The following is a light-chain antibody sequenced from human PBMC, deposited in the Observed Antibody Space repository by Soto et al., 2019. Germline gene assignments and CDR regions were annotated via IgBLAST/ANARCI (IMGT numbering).Light chain of an antibody. V-gene: IGLV2-14*01. CDR3: SSFTTSSTLI. J-gene: IGLJ2*01. Sequence: QYALTQPASVSGSPGKSITISCSGTSSYIGSYNYVSWYQQHPGEAPKLMIYEVRNRPSGVSDRFSGSKSGDTSSLTISGLQAEDEADYYCSSFTTSSTLIFGGGTKLTVL. CDR2: EVR. CDR1: SSYIGSYNY.